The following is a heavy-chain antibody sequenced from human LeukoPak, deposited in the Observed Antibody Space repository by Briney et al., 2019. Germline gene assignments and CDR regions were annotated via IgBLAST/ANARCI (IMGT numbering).Heavy chain of an antibody. J-gene: IGHJ4*02. CDR2: VYPGDSDT. D-gene: IGHD6-19*01. CDR1: GYSFTTYW. CDR3: ATVPGY. Sequence: PGESLKISCKGSGYSFTTYWIGWVRQMPGKGLEWMAIVYPGDSDTRYNPAFQGQVTVSADKATSTAYLQWSSLKASDTAMYYCATVPGYWGQGTLVTVSS. V-gene: IGHV5-51*01.